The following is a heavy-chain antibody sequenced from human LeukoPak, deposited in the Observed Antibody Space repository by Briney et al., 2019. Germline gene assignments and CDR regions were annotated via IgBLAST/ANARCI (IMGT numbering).Heavy chain of an antibody. Sequence: SETLSLTCEVSGDSITTGGYSWSWIRQPPGKGLEWLGYFYHSGNTYYNPSLESRVTMSIDASKNQLSLKVTSVTAADTALYYCARAPAGCGGTCSFDYWGQGTLVTVSS. CDR1: GDSITTGGYS. CDR2: FYHSGNT. CDR3: ARAPAGCGGTCSFDY. D-gene: IGHD2-15*01. V-gene: IGHV4-30-2*01. J-gene: IGHJ4*02.